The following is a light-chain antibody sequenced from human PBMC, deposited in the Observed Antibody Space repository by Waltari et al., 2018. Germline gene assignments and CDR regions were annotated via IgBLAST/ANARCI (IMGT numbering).Light chain of an antibody. CDR3: LQDYSYPWT. Sequence: AIQMTQSPSSLSAAVGDRLTIPCRASQAIRNDLSWYQLKPGQAPKLLIYGASFLQRGVPSRFSGSGSGTDFILTISSLQPEDFATYYCLQDYSYPWTFGQGTNVDI. CDR1: QAIRND. J-gene: IGKJ1*01. CDR2: GAS. V-gene: IGKV1-6*01.